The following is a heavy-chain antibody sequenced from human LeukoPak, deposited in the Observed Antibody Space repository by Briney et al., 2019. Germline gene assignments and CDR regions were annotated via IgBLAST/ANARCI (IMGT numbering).Heavy chain of an antibody. CDR2: ISYDGSNK. D-gene: IGHD6-13*01. CDR3: ARSRSSWHGNALYYFDY. Sequence: GGSLRLSCAASGFTFSSYAMHWVRQAPGKGLEWVAVISYDGSNKYYADSAKGRFTISRDNSKNTLYLQMNSLRAEDTAVYYCARSRSSWHGNALYYFDYWGQGTLVTVSS. CDR1: GFTFSSYA. J-gene: IGHJ4*02. V-gene: IGHV3-30-3*01.